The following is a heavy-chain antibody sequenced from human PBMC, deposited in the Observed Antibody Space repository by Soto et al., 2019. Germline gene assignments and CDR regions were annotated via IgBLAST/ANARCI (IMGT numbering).Heavy chain of an antibody. J-gene: IGHJ4*02. CDR3: ARGYFDY. V-gene: IGHV1-18*04. Sequence: QVQLVQSGAEVKKPGASVKVSCKTSGYTFTSYGVSWVRQAPGQGLEWVGRISGYNGNTNYAQKLQGRVTMTTDTSTATAYMELSGLRSDDTAIYYCARGYFDYWGQGTLVTVSS. CDR1: GYTFTSYG. CDR2: ISGYNGNT.